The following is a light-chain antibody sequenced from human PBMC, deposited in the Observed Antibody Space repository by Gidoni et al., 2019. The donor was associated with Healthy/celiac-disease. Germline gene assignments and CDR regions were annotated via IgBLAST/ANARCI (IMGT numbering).Light chain of an antibody. CDR1: QSVLYSSNNKNY. CDR3: QQYYSTPQS. J-gene: IGKJ2*03. V-gene: IGKV4-1*01. Sequence: IVLTQSPASLPASRVERATINCKSSQSVLYSSNNKNYLAWYKQTPGQQPKLLIYWASTRESGVPDRFSGSGSVTEFKLTLSRLQAEDVAVYYCQQYYSTPQSCGQGTKLEIK. CDR2: WAS.